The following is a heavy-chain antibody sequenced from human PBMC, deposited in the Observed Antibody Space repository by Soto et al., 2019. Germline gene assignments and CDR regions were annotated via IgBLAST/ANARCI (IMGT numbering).Heavy chain of an antibody. Sequence: QVQLQESGPGLVKPSETLSLTCTVSGGSISSYYWSWIRQPPGKGLEWIGYIYYSGSTNYNPSLKSRVTISVDTSKNQFSLKLSSVTAADTAVYYCAGGSGSYLYYYYYYGMDVWGQGTTVTVSS. J-gene: IGHJ6*02. CDR2: IYYSGST. CDR3: AGGSGSYLYYYYYYGMDV. V-gene: IGHV4-59*01. CDR1: GGSISSYY. D-gene: IGHD3-10*01.